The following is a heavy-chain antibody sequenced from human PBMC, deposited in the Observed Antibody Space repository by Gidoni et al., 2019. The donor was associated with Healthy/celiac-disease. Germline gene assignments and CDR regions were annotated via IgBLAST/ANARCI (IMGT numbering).Heavy chain of an antibody. V-gene: IGHV4-39*01. J-gene: IGHJ4*02. CDR2: IYYSGSN. CDR1: GVSISSSSYY. Sequence: QLQLQESGPGLVKPSETLSLTCTVSGVSISSSSYYWGWIRQTPGKGLEWIGSIYYSGSNYYNPSRTSRVTISVDTAKNQFSLKLSSVTAADTAVYYCARHEPGYYYFDYWGQGTLVTVSS. D-gene: IGHD3-22*01. CDR3: ARHEPGYYYFDY.